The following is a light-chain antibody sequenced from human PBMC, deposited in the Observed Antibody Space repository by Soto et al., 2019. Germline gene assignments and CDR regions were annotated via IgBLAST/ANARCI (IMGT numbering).Light chain of an antibody. J-gene: IGKJ2*01. V-gene: IGKV3-20*01. CDR1: QSVSSSY. CDR3: QQYGGSPYT. Sequence: EIVLTQSPCTLSLSPGERATLSCRASQSVSSSYLAWYHQKPGQAPRLLIYGASSRATGIPDRFSGSGSGTDFTLTISGLEPEDFAVYYCQQYGGSPYTFGQGTKLEIK. CDR2: GAS.